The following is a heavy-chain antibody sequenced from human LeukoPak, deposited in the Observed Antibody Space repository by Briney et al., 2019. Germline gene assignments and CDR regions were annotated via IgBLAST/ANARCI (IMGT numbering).Heavy chain of an antibody. D-gene: IGHD2-2*01. Sequence: ASVKVSCKASGYTFTSYYMHRVRQAPGQGLEWMGIINPSGGSTSYAQKFQGRVTMTRDTSTSTVYMELSSLRSEDTAVYYCARVKGLSYCSSTSCLGDAFDIWGQGTMVTVSS. CDR3: ARVKGLSYCSSTSCLGDAFDI. CDR2: INPSGGST. J-gene: IGHJ3*02. V-gene: IGHV1-46*03. CDR1: GYTFTSYY.